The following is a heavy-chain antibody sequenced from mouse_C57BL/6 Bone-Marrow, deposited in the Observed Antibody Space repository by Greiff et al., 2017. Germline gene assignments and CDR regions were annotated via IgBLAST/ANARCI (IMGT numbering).Heavy chain of an antibody. V-gene: IGHV1-69*01. CDR1: GYTFTSYW. CDR2: IDPSDSYT. Sequence: QVQLKQPGAELVMPGASVKLSCKASGYTFTSYWMHWVKQRPGQGLEWIGEIDPSDSYTNYNQKFKGKSTLTVDKSSSTAYMQLSSLTSEDAAVYYGAKEVYDGSSYDWYFDVGGTGTTVTVAS. J-gene: IGHJ1*03. CDR3: AKEVYDGSSYDWYFDV. D-gene: IGHD1-1*01.